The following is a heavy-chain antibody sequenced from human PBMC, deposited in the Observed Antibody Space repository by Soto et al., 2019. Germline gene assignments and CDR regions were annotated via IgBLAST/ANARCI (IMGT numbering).Heavy chain of an antibody. D-gene: IGHD2-2*01. CDR2: IDPSDSYT. V-gene: IGHV5-10-1*01. CDR1: GYSFTIYW. J-gene: IGHJ5*02. Sequence: GESLKISCKGSGYSFTIYWISWVRQMPGKGLEWMGRIDPSDSYTNYSPSFQGHVTISADKSISTAYLQWSSLKASDTAMYYCAXHVVDIVVVPAAPPDNWFDPWGQGTLVTVSS. CDR3: AXHVVDIVVVPAAPPDNWFDP.